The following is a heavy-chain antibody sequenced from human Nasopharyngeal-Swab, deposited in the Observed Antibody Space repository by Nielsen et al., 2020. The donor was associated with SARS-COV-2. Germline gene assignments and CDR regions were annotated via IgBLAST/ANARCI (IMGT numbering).Heavy chain of an antibody. V-gene: IGHV3-23*01. J-gene: IGHJ6*02. CDR3: ARDDAYGSGSYYKPSYGMDV. CDR2: ISGSGGST. D-gene: IGHD3-10*01. Sequence: ETLSLTCAASGFTFSSYAMSWVRQAPGKGLEWVSAISGSGGSTYYADSVKGRFTISRDNAKNSLYLQMNSLRAEDTAVYYCARDDAYGSGSYYKPSYGMDVWGQGTTVTVSS. CDR1: GFTFSSYA.